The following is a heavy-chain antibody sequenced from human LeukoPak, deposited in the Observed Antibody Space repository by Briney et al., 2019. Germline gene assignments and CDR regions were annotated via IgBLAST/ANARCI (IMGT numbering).Heavy chain of an antibody. J-gene: IGHJ4*02. Sequence: PGGSLRLSCAASGFTFYDYAMHWVRQARGKGLEWVSGISWNSGSIGYADSVRGRFTISRDNAKNSLYLQMNSLRPEDTALYYCAKVSWSGGAGYGGPFDYWGQVTLVTVSS. D-gene: IGHD4-23*01. CDR2: ISWNSGSI. V-gene: IGHV3-9*01. CDR3: AKVSWSGGAGYGGPFDY. CDR1: GFTFYDYA.